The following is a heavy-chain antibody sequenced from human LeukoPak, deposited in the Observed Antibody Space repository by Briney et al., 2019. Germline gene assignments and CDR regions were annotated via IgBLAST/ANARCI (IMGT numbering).Heavy chain of an antibody. CDR2: IKSKTDGGTT. CDR3: TTDQSYCSSTSCYRGAFDI. D-gene: IGHD2-2*02. J-gene: IGHJ3*02. Sequence: GGSLRLSCAASGFTFSNAWMNWVRQAPGKGLEWVGRIKSKTDGGTTDYAAPVKGRFTISRDDSKNTLYLQMNSLKTEDTAVYYCTTDQSYCSSTSCYRGAFDIWGQGTMVTVSS. V-gene: IGHV3-15*01. CDR1: GFTFSNAW.